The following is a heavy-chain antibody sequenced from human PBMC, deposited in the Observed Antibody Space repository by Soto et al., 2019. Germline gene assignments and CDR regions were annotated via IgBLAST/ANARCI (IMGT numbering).Heavy chain of an antibody. J-gene: IGHJ4*02. Sequence: VQLVESGGGVVQFGRSLRLSCAASGFTFSSYAMHWVRQAPGKGLEWVAVISYDGSNKYYTDSVKGRFTISRDNSKNMRDLQMIGLRAEDTAVDYGARADNKSIRLQDYWGQGTLVTVSS. V-gene: IGHV3-30-3*01. CDR2: ISYDGSNK. CDR3: ARADNKSIRLQDY. CDR1: GFTFSSYA. D-gene: IGHD4-4*01.